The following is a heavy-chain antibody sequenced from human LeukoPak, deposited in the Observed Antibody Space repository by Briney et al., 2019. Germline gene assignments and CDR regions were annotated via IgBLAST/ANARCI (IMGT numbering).Heavy chain of an antibody. CDR3: ARDLNLYSSGWYDAFDL. CDR2: ITLSSSTI. V-gene: IGHV3-48*01. CDR1: GFNFNNFN. Sequence: GGSLRLSCVASGFNFNNFNMNWVRQAPGKGLEWVSYITLSSSTIYYADSVKGRFTISRDNAKNSVYLQMNSLRAEDTAMYYCARDLNLYSSGWYDAFDLWGQGTMVTVSS. D-gene: IGHD6-19*01. J-gene: IGHJ3*01.